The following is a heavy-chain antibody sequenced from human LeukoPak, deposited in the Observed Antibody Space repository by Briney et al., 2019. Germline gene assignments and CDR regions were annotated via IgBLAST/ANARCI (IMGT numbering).Heavy chain of an antibody. CDR1: GYSISSGYY. CDR2: INHSGST. Sequence: PSETLSLTCAVSGYSISSGYYWSWIRQPPGKGLEWIGEINHSGSTNYNPSLKSRVTISVDTSKNQFSLKLSSVTAADTAVYYCARGRRMTSTKYYYYYYMDVWGKGTTVTVSS. V-gene: IGHV4-34*01. CDR3: ARGRRMTSTKYYYYYYMDV. J-gene: IGHJ6*03. D-gene: IGHD2-21*02.